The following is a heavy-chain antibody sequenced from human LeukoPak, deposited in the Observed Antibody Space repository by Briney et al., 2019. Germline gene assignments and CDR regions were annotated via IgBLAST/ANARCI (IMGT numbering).Heavy chain of an antibody. D-gene: IGHD3-10*01. CDR2: IKQDGSEK. CDR3: ARLGLGPRNWFDP. CDR1: GFTFSSYW. V-gene: IGHV3-7*01. Sequence: PGGSLRLSCAASGFTFSSYWMSWVRQAPGKGLEWVANIKQDGSEKYYVDSVKGRFTISRDNAKNSLYLQMNSLRAEDTAVYYCARLGLGPRNWFDPWGQGTLVTVSS. J-gene: IGHJ5*02.